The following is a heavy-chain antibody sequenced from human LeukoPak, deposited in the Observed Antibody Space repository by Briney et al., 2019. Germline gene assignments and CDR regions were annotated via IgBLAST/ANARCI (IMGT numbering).Heavy chain of an antibody. Sequence: GGSLRLSCAASGFTFSSYSMDWVRQAPGKGREWVSYISSSSSTIYYADSVKGRFTISRDNAKNSLYLQMNSLRDEDTAVYYCARSIIVVVVAAFDYWGQGTLVTVSS. CDR1: GFTFSSYS. CDR3: ARSIIVVVVAAFDY. CDR2: ISSSSSTI. V-gene: IGHV3-48*02. D-gene: IGHD2-15*01. J-gene: IGHJ4*02.